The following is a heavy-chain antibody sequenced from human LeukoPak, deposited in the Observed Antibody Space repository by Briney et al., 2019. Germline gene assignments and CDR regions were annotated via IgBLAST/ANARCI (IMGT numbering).Heavy chain of an antibody. J-gene: IGHJ3*02. CDR3: ARDANYHDSSVYYDAFDI. D-gene: IGHD3-22*01. Sequence: PGGSLRLSCAASGFTFSTNWMHWVRQAPGKGLEWVANIRGDGSLKYYLDSVKGRFTISRDNAKNSLYLQMNSLRAEDTAVYYCARDANYHDSSVYYDAFDIWGQGTMVTVSS. V-gene: IGHV3-7*01. CDR1: GFTFSTNW. CDR2: IRGDGSLK.